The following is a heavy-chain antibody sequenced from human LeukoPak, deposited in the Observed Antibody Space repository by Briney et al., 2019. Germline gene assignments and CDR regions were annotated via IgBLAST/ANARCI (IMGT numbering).Heavy chain of an antibody. J-gene: IGHJ6*02. D-gene: IGHD6-19*01. Sequence: ASVKVSCKASGYTFTSYYMHWVRQAPGQGLEWMGIINPSGGSTSYAQKFQGRVTMTRDTSTSTVYMELSSLRSEDTAVYYCARDNYSSGYYYYYGMDVWGQGTTVTVSS. V-gene: IGHV1-46*01. CDR3: ARDNYSSGYYYYYGMDV. CDR1: GYTFTSYY. CDR2: INPSGGST.